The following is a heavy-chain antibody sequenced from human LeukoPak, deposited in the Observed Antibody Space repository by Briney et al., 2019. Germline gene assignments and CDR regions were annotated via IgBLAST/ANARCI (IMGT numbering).Heavy chain of an antibody. CDR3: ARDPPEVVVVVPAAPQGPY. CDR1: GFTFSSYS. D-gene: IGHD2-2*01. Sequence: PGGSLRLSCAASGFTFSSYSMNWVRQAPGKGLEWVSSISSSSSYIYYADSVESRFTISRDNAKNSLYLQMNSLRAEDTAVYYCARDPPEVVVVVPAAPQGPYWGQGTLVTVSS. J-gene: IGHJ4*02. CDR2: ISSSSSYI. V-gene: IGHV3-21*01.